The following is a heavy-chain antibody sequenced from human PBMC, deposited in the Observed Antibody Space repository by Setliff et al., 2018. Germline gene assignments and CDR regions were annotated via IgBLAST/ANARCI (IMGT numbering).Heavy chain of an antibody. CDR2: ISGSGDST. CDR1: GFTFSNYA. CDR3: VKDGVGPTYTYFFDY. D-gene: IGHD1-26*01. Sequence: VGSLRLSCAASGFTFSNYAMSWVRQAPGKGPEWVSTISGSGDSTYYADAMRGRFTISRDNSKNSLYLQAKGLRAEDTAVYYCVKDGVGPTYTYFFDYWGQGSQVTVSS. V-gene: IGHV3-23*01. J-gene: IGHJ4*02.